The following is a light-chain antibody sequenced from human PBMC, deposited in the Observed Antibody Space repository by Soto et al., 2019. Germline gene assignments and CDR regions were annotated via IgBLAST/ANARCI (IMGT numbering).Light chain of an antibody. Sequence: EIVLTQSPGTLSLSPGERATLSCRSSQSVDINFFAWYQQKRGQPPRLLIYGASSRAAGIPDRFTGSGSETDFSLTISSLEPEDFAVYYCQHFGGSSLTFGGGTKVEIK. CDR1: QSVDINF. CDR3: QHFGGSSLT. CDR2: GAS. V-gene: IGKV3-20*01. J-gene: IGKJ4*01.